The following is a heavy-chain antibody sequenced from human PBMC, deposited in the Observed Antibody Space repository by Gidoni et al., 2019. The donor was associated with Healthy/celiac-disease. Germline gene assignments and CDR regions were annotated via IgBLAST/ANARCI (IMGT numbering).Heavy chain of an antibody. D-gene: IGHD6-6*01. Sequence: QVQLVESGGGVVQPGRSLRLSCAASGCTFSSYGMHWVRQAPGKGLEWVAFIRYDGSNKYYADSVKGRFTISRDNSKNTLYLQMNSLRAEYTAVYYCAKGGQSSSSAYYYYGMDVWGQGTTVTVSS. J-gene: IGHJ6*02. CDR3: AKGGQSSSSAYYYYGMDV. CDR1: GCTFSSYG. CDR2: IRYDGSNK. V-gene: IGHV3-30*02.